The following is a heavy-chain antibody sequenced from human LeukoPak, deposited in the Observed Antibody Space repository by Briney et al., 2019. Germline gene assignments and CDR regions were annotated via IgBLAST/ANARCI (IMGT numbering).Heavy chain of an antibody. CDR1: GGTFSSYA. CDR2: TIPIFGIA. V-gene: IGHV1-69*04. D-gene: IGHD3-10*01. Sequence: ASVKVSCKASGGTFSSYAISWVRQAPGQGLEWMGRTIPIFGIANYAQKFQGRVTITADKSTSTAYMELSSLRSEDTAAYYCARDGDYYGSGSYYNEDWFDPWGQGTLVTVSS. CDR3: ARDGDYYGSGSYYNEDWFDP. J-gene: IGHJ5*02.